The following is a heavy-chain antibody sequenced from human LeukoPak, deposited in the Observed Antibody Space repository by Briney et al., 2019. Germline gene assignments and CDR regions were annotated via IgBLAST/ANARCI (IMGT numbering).Heavy chain of an antibody. CDR1: RFTFSSYA. D-gene: IGHD6-19*01. V-gene: IGHV3-23*01. CDR2: ISGSGGST. J-gene: IGHJ4*02. Sequence: GGSLRLSCAASRFTFSSYAMSWVRQAPGKGLEWVSAISGSGGSTYYADSVKGRFTISRDNSKNTLYLQMNSLRAEDTAVYYCAKVGSSGWYERDYFDYWGQGTLVTVSS. CDR3: AKVGSSGWYERDYFDY.